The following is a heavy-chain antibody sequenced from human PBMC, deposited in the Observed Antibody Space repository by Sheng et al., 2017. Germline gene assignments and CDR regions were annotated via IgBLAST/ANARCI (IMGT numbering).Heavy chain of an antibody. V-gene: IGHV3-11*05. D-gene: IGHD3-3*01. CDR2: ISHRHNYI. CDR1: GFSFSDYY. CDR3: ARGGRLSMTDWFDP. Sequence: HVELVESGGALVKPGGSLRLSCAASGFSFSDYYMTWIRQAPGKGLEWISYISHRHNYINYADSVKGRFTISRDNAKNSLYLQMNSLRVDDTAVYYCARGGRLSMTDWFDPWGQGTLVTVSS. J-gene: IGHJ5*02.